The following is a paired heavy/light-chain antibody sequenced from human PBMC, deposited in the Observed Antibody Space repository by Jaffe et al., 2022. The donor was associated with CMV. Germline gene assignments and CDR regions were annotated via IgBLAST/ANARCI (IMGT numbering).Light chain of an antibody. Sequence: SYELTQPPSVSVSPGQTARITCSGDALPKQYSYWYQQKPGQAPVLVIYKDTERPSGIPERFSGSNSGTTVTLTISGVQAEDEADYHCQSADSSGNHPWVFGGGTKLTVL. V-gene: IGLV3-25*03. CDR2: KDT. CDR1: ALPKQY. J-gene: IGLJ3*02. CDR3: QSADSSGNHPWV.
Heavy chain of an antibody. Sequence: QVQLVESGGGVVQPGRSLRLSCAASGFTFSSYGMHWVRQAPGKGLEWVALIWFDGNSKYYADSVKGRFTISRDNSRNSLYLQMNSLRVEDTAVYYCARSGYDSSGYYWFDYWGQGTLVTVSS. J-gene: IGHJ4*02. CDR1: GFTFSSYG. D-gene: IGHD3-22*01. CDR2: IWFDGNSK. CDR3: ARSGYDSSGYYWFDY. V-gene: IGHV3-33*01.